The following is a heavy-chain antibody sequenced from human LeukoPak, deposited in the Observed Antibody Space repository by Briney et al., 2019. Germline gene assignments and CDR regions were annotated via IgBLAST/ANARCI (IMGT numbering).Heavy chain of an antibody. V-gene: IGHV4-38-2*01. CDR1: GYSISSGYY. CDR2: IYHSGST. J-gene: IGHJ3*02. Sequence: SETLSLTCAVSGYSISSGYYWGWIRQPPGKGPEWIGSIYHSGSTYYNPSLKSRVTISVDTSKNQFSLKLSSVTAADTAVYYCARYYRYQLLTYDAFDIWGQGTMVTVSS. CDR3: ARYYRYQLLTYDAFDI. D-gene: IGHD2-2*01.